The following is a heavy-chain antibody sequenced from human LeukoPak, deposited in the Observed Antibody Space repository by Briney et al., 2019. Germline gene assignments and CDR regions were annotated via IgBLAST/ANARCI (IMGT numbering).Heavy chain of an antibody. D-gene: IGHD5-18*01. Sequence: ASVKVSCKASGYTFTGYYMHWVRQAPGQGLEWMGWINPNSGGTNYAQKFQGRVTMTRDTSISTAYMELSRLRSDDTAVYYCARDLHRYSSYYFGYWGQGTLVTVSS. V-gene: IGHV1-2*02. J-gene: IGHJ4*02. CDR2: INPNSGGT. CDR3: ARDLHRYSSYYFGY. CDR1: GYTFTGYY.